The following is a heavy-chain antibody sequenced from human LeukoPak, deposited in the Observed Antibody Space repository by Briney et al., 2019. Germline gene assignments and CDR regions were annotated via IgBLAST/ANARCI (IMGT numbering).Heavy chain of an antibody. J-gene: IGHJ5*02. CDR1: GGSISSGGYS. V-gene: IGHV4-30-4*07. CDR3: ARAGYDILTGYYNGWFDP. D-gene: IGHD3-9*01. CDR2: IYYSGST. Sequence: SETLSLTCAVSGGSISSGGYSWSWIRQPPGKGLEWIGYIYYSGSTYYNPSLKSRVTMSEDTSKNQFSLKLSSVTAADTAVYYRARAGYDILTGYYNGWFDPWGQGTLVTVSS.